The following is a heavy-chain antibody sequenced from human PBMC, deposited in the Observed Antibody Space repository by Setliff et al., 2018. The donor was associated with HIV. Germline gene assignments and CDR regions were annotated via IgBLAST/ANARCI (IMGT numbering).Heavy chain of an antibody. CDR2: IYTSGST. J-gene: IGHJ6*02. Sequence: PSETLSLTCTVSGGSISSGTYYWSWVRQAAGKGLEWIGRIYTSGSTNYNPSLKSRVTMSLDTSKNQFSLELSSVAAADTAVYYCARENGRTNYYYYYGMDVWGQGTTVTVSS. CDR1: GGSISSGTYY. V-gene: IGHV4-61*02. CDR3: ARENGRTNYYYYYGMDV.